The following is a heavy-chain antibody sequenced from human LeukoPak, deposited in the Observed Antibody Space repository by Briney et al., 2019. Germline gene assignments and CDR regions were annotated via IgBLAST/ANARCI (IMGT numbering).Heavy chain of an antibody. CDR2: ISGDGGST. J-gene: IGHJ4*02. CDR1: GFTFDDYA. CDR3: AKDLNWNFDD. D-gene: IGHD1-1*01. V-gene: IGHV3-43*02. Sequence: GGSLRLSCAASGFTFDDYAMHWVRQAPGKGLEWVSLISGDGGSTYYADSVKGRFTISRDNSKNSLYLQMNSLRTEDTALYYWAKDLNWNFDDWGQGTLVTVSS.